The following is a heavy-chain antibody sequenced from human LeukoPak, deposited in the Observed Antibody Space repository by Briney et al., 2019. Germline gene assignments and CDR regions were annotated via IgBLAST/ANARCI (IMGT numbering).Heavy chain of an antibody. V-gene: IGHV4-34*01. CDR3: ARAKFSSSSPSYYYGMDV. Sequence: SETLSLTCSVYGGSFSGYYWSWIRQPPGKGLEWIGEINHSGSTNYNPSLKSRVTISVDTSKNQFSLTLSSVTAADTAVYYCARAKFSSSSPSYYYGMDVWGQGTTVTVSS. J-gene: IGHJ6*02. D-gene: IGHD6-6*01. CDR2: INHSGST. CDR1: GGSFSGYY.